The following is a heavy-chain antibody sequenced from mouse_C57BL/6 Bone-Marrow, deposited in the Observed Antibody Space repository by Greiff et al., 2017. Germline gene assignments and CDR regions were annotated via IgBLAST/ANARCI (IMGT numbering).Heavy chain of an antibody. J-gene: IGHJ4*01. CDR1: GYAFSSSW. V-gene: IGHV1-82*01. CDR2: IYPRSGNT. D-gene: IGHD2-4*01. Sequence: VQLQQSGPELVKPGASVKISCKASGYAFSSSWMNWVKQRPGKGLEWIGEIYPRSGNTYYNEKFKGKATLTADKSSSTAYMELRSLTSEDSAVYFCARSDYDYDEDYAMDYWGQGTSVTVSS. CDR3: ARSDYDYDEDYAMDY.